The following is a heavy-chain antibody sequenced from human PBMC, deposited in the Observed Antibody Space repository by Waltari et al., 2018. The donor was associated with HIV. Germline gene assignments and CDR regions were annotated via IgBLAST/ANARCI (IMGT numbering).Heavy chain of an antibody. Sequence: EVQLVESGGGLVQPGRSLRLSCTASGFTFGDYAMSWVRQAPEKGLEWVGFIRSKAYGGTTEYAASVKGRFIISRDDSKSIAYLQMSGLKTEDTAVYYCTRDHSGWYLDWGQGTLVTVSS. V-gene: IGHV3-49*04. CDR3: TRDHSGWYLD. CDR1: GFTFGDYA. J-gene: IGHJ4*02. CDR2: IRSKAYGGTT. D-gene: IGHD6-19*01.